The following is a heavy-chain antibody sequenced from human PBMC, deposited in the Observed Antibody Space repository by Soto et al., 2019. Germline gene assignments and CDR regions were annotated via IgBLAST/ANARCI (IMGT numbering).Heavy chain of an antibody. CDR1: GFIFENFG. CDR3: AKNQGVELVPLATVDWFDP. J-gene: IGHJ5*02. V-gene: IGHV3-23*01. CDR2: ISGSGFKK. D-gene: IGHD1-26*01. Sequence: GGSLRLSCAASGFIFENFGMSWVRQAPGKGLEWISSISGSGFKKYYADSVKGRFTISRDNSKSTVYLELNNLSAEDTAVYHCAKNQGVELVPLATVDWFDPWGQGSVVIVSS.